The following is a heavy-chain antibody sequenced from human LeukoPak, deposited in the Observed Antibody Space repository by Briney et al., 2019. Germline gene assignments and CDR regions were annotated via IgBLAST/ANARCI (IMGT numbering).Heavy chain of an antibody. J-gene: IGHJ5*02. CDR2: INARGDT. D-gene: IGHD2-2*01. CDR3: ARGQVPAARGYNWFDP. CDR1: GWSFNDYY. Sequence: SETLSLTCAVYGWSFNDYYWNWVRQPPGKGLEWMGEINARGDTNYNPSLKSRVTISVDSSKNQFSLTLTSMIAADTAIYYCARGQVPAARGYNWFDPWGQGTLVTVSS. V-gene: IGHV4-34*01.